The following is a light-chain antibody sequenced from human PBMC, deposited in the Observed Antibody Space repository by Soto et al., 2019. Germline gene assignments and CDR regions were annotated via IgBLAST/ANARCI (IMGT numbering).Light chain of an antibody. CDR2: GTS. J-gene: IGKJ3*01. V-gene: IGKV3-20*01. CDR1: QSVSSSY. Sequence: EIVLTQSPGTLSLSPGERATLSCRASQSVSSSYLAWYQQKPGQAPRLLIYGTSSRATGIPDRFSGSGSGTDFTLTINRVEPEDFAVYYCQQYGSSPFIFGPGTKVDIK. CDR3: QQYGSSPFI.